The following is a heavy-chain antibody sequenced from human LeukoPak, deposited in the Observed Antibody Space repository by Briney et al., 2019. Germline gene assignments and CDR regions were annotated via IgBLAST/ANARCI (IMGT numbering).Heavy chain of an antibody. CDR2: INAGNGNT. V-gene: IGHV1-3*01. D-gene: IGHD2-8*01. J-gene: IGHJ6*02. CDR3: ARGLVPKDPVGMDV. Sequence: ASVNVSCKASGYTFTSYAMHWVCQAPGQRLEWMGWINAGNGNTKYSQKFQGRVTITRDTSASTAYMELSSLRSEDTAVYYCARGLVPKDPVGMDVWGQGTTVTVSS. CDR1: GYTFTSYA.